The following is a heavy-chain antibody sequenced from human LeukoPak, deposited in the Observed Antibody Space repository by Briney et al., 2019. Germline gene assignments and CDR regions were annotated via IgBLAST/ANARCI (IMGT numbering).Heavy chain of an antibody. CDR2: IYSGGTT. V-gene: IGHV4-39*01. D-gene: IGHD6-13*01. CDR1: SGSIINSNYY. J-gene: IGHJ3*02. Sequence: SETLSLTCSVSSGSIINSNYYWGWVRQPPGKGLECIGTIYSGGTTFYTPSLQSRVSISVDTSKRQFSLRLSSMTAADTAMYFCVRGATAHDAFDIWGQGTMVTVSS. CDR3: VRGATAHDAFDI.